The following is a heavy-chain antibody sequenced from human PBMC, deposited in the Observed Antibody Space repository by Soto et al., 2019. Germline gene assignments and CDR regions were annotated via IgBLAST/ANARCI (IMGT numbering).Heavy chain of an antibody. Sequence: TLSLTCAVYGGSFSGYYWSWIRQPPGKGLEWIGEINHSGSTNYNPSLKSRVTISVDTSKNQSQLKLSYVTAADPAVYYCASQRGYSYGKQFFEYWGQGTLVTVST. CDR2: INHSGST. CDR3: ASQRGYSYGKQFFEY. J-gene: IGHJ4*02. CDR1: GGSFSGYY. V-gene: IGHV4-34*01. D-gene: IGHD5-18*01.